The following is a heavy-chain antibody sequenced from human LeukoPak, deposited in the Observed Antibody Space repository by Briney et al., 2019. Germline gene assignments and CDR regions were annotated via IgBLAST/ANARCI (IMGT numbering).Heavy chain of an antibody. J-gene: IGHJ4*02. V-gene: IGHV1-69*04. CDR1: GGTFSSYA. D-gene: IGHD3-10*01. Sequence: ASVKVSCKASGGTFSSYAMSWVRQAPGQGLEWMGRIIPILGIANYAQKFQGRVTITADKCTSTAYMEQSGLRSENTAVYYCARDRRFYGSGSYAIDYWGQGTLVTVSS. CDR3: ARDRRFYGSGSYAIDY. CDR2: IIPILGIA.